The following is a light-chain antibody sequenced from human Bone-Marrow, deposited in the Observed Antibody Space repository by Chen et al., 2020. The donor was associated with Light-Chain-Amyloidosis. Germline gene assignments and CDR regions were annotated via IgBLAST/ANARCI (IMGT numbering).Light chain of an antibody. CDR1: QGISSY. Sequence: AIRMTQSPSSFSASTGDRVTITCRAGQGISSYLAWYQQKPGKAPKLLIYAASTLQSGVPSRFSGSGSGTDFTLTISCLQSEDFATYYCQQYYSYPPTFGGGIKVEIK. V-gene: IGKV1-8*01. J-gene: IGKJ4*01. CDR2: AAS. CDR3: QQYYSYPPT.